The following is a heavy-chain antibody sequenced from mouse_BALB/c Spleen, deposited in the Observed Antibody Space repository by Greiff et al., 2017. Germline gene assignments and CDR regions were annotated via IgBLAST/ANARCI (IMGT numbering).Heavy chain of an antibody. Sequence: VQLQQSGPGLVKPSQSLSLTCTVTGYSITSDYAWTWIRQFPGNKLEWMGYISYSGSTSYNPSLKSRISITRDTSKNQFFLQLNSVTTEDTATYYCARENGNYRHAMDYWGQGTSVTVSS. CDR2: ISYSGST. CDR3: ARENGNYRHAMDY. D-gene: IGHD2-1*01. J-gene: IGHJ4*01. V-gene: IGHV3-2*02. CDR1: GYSITSDYA.